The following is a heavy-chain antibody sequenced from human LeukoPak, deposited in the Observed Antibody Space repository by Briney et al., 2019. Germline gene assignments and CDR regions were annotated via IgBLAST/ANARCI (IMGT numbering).Heavy chain of an antibody. J-gene: IGHJ4*02. Sequence: ASVKVSCKASGYTFTSYDINWVRQATGQGLEWMGWMNPNSGNTGYAQKFQGRVTMTRNTSISTAYLELSSLRSDDTAVYYCASRTVNSGSLLPFDYWGQGTLVTVSS. CDR3: ASRTVNSGSLLPFDY. CDR1: GYTFTSYD. CDR2: MNPNSGNT. D-gene: IGHD1-26*01. V-gene: IGHV1-8*01.